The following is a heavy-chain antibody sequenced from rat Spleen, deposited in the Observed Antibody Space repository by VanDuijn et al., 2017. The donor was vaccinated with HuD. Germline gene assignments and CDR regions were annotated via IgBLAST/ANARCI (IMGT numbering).Heavy chain of an antibody. CDR3: VRQETSGYSNWFTY. Sequence: EVQLVESGGGLVQPGGSMNLSCAASGFTFSDYDLAWVRQAPTGGLEWVASISPSGTGTYYRDSVKGRFTVSRDNAKSTLYLQMDSLRSEDTATYYCVRQETSGYSNWFTYWGQGTLVTVSS. J-gene: IGHJ3*01. D-gene: IGHD4-3*01. V-gene: IGHV5-25*01. CDR2: ISPSGTGT. CDR1: GFTFSDYD.